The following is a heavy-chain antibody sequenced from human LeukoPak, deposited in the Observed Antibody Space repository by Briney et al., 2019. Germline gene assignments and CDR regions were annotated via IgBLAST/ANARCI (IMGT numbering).Heavy chain of an antibody. CDR2: ISDSGGST. Sequence: GGSLRLSCSASGFPFSSYAMEWVRQAPGKGLEYVSAISDSGGSTYYADSVKGRFTISRDNSKNTLYLQMSSLRAEGTAVYFCVRGYSFGPYGMDVWGQGTTVTVSS. CDR3: VRGYSFGPYGMDV. D-gene: IGHD2-15*01. J-gene: IGHJ6*02. V-gene: IGHV3-64D*09. CDR1: GFPFSSYA.